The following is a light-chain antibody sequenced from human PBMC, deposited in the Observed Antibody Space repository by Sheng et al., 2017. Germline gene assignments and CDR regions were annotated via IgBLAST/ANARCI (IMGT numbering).Light chain of an antibody. CDR1: PGISTW. V-gene: IGKV1-12*01. CDR3: QQANAFPLT. Sequence: DIQMTQSPSSVSASIVDRVTITCRASPGISTWLAWYQQKPGTGPKLLIYDASSLRSGVPSRFRGSGSGTEFTLTINNLQPEDFATYYCQQANAFPLTFGRGTKVEIK. CDR2: DAS. J-gene: IGKJ2*01.